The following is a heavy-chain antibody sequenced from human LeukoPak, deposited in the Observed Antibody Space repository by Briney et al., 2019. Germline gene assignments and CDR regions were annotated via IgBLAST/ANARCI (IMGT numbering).Heavy chain of an antibody. CDR1: GDSISSSSYY. CDR3: GRHFRSGTFYTPFDY. D-gene: IGHD3-10*01. CDR2: FYYSGTT. V-gene: IGHV4-39*01. Sequence: SETLSLTCTVSGDSISSSSYYWGWIRQPPGKGLEWIGSFYYSGTTYYNPSLKSRVTISVDTSKNQFSLKLSSVTAADTAVYYCGRHFRSGTFYTPFDYWGQGTLVTVSS. J-gene: IGHJ4*02.